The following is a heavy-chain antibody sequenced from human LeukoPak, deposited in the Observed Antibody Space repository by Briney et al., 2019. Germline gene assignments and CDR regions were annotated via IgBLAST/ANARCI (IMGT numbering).Heavy chain of an antibody. CDR2: IGTSSTTI. D-gene: IGHD1-26*01. V-gene: IGHV3-48*01. Sequence: SGGSLRLSCAASGFTFSSYTMNWVRQPPGKGLEWVSNIGTSSTTIYYADSVKGRFTISRDNAKNSLYLQMNSLTAEDSAFYYCAKGDRNSYYSFDFWGQGALVTVSS. CDR1: GFTFSSYT. J-gene: IGHJ4*02. CDR3: AKGDRNSYYSFDF.